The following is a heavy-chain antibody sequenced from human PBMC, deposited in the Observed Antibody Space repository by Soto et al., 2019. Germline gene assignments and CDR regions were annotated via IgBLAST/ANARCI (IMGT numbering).Heavy chain of an antibody. J-gene: IGHJ4*02. D-gene: IGHD3-10*01. CDR2: ISGCGETT. Sequence: EVQLLESGGGLVQPGGSLRLSCAASGFTFNNYAMTWVRQATGKGLEWVSAISGCGETTSYADSVKGRFTVSRDGSKNPLYLQMSSLRADDSALYYCAKGRGGSGSLTPRVDFWGQGTLVTVSS. CDR1: GFTFNNYA. V-gene: IGHV3-23*01. CDR3: AKGRGGSGSLTPRVDF.